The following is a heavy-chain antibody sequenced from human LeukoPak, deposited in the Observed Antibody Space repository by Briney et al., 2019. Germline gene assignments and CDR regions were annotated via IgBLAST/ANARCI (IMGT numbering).Heavy chain of an antibody. D-gene: IGHD6-13*01. CDR3: GRKVASPGSA. CDR2: INPNSGGT. Sequence: GASVKVSCKASGYTFTDYSIHWVRQAPGQGLEWMGWINPNSGGTKYAQKFQGRVTMTRDTSITTAYMELSSLRSDDTAVYYCGRKVASPGSAWGQGTLVTVSS. CDR1: GYTFTDYS. V-gene: IGHV1-2*02. J-gene: IGHJ5*02.